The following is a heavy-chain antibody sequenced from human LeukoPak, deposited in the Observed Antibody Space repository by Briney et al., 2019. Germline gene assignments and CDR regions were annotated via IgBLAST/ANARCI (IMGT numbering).Heavy chain of an antibody. CDR2: INLSGST. CDR1: GGSFSGYY. CDR3: ARGSAAAGTGY. J-gene: IGHJ4*02. D-gene: IGHD6-13*01. V-gene: IGHV4-34*01. Sequence: PSETLSLTCAVYGGSFSGYYWSWIRQPPGKGLEWIGEINLSGSTNYNPSLKSRVTISVDTSKNQFSLKLSSVTAADTAVYYCARGSAAAGTGYWGQGTLVTVSS.